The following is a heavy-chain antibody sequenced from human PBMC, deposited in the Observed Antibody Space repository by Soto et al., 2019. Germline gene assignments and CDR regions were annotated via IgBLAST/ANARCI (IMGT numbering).Heavy chain of an antibody. D-gene: IGHD2-2*02. CDR3: AILLPAINRSPSIGY. CDR1: GGSLSDYY. CDR2: IGPSGHF. J-gene: IGHJ4*02. Sequence: QVQLQQWGAGLLKPSETLSLTCAVDGGSLSDYYWTWIRQPPGKGLEWIGEIGPSGHFKYNPSLKSRVSMSGDTNQFSLRLNSVTAADTAVYYCAILLPAINRSPSIGYWGQGALVTVSS. V-gene: IGHV4-34*01.